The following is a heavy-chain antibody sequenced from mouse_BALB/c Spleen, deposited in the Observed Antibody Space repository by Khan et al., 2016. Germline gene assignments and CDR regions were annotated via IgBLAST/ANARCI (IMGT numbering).Heavy chain of an antibody. Sequence: QVQLKQSGPGLVQPSQSLSITCTVSGFSLTSYGIHWVRQSPGKGLEWLGVVWRGGTTDYNAAFMSRLSITRDNSKRQVFFKMNSLTIDDTAIYFCAKEEGNYVIDYWGQGSSVTVSS. CDR3: AKEEGNYVIDY. D-gene: IGHD2-1*01. CDR1: GFSLTSYG. J-gene: IGHJ4*01. CDR2: VWRGGTT. V-gene: IGHV2-5*01.